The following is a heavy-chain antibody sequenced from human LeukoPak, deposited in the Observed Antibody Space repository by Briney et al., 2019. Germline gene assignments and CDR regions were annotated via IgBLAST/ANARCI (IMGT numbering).Heavy chain of an antibody. CDR2: INHSGST. D-gene: IGHD1-26*01. CDR3: ALGSYYYYGMDV. J-gene: IGHJ6*02. CDR1: GGSFXGYY. V-gene: IGHV4-34*01. Sequence: SETLSLTCAVYGGSFXGYYWXWIRQPXGXXXXWVGEINHSGSTNYNPSLKSRVTISVDTSKNQFSLKLSSVTAADTAVYYCALGSYYYYGMDVWGQGTTVTVSS.